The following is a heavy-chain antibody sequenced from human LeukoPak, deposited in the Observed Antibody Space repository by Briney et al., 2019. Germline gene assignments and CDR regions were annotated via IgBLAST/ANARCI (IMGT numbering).Heavy chain of an antibody. CDR1: GYSISSGYY. CDR2: IYHSGST. J-gene: IGHJ5*02. V-gene: IGHV4-38-2*01. Sequence: SEILSLTCAVSGYSISSGYYWGWIRQPPGKGLEWIGSIYHSGSTYYNPSLKSRVTISVDTSKNQFSLKLSSVTAADTAVYYCARYYDFWSGYRFDPWGQGTLVTVSS. CDR3: ARYYDFWSGYRFDP. D-gene: IGHD3-3*01.